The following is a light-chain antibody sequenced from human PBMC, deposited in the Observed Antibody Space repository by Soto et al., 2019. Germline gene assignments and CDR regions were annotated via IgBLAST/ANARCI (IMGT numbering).Light chain of an antibody. V-gene: IGLV3-25*03. CDR3: QSVDSSGTYVV. CDR2: KDS. J-gene: IGLJ2*01. CDR1: ALPKQY. Sequence: SYELTQSPSVSVSPGQTARITCSGDALPKQYAYWYQQKPGQAPVLVIYKDSERPSGIPERFSGSSSGTTVTLTISGVQAEDEADYYCQSVDSSGTYVVFGGGTQLTVL.